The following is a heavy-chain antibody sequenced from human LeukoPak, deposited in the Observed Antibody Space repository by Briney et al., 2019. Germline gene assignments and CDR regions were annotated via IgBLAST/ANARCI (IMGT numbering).Heavy chain of an antibody. D-gene: IGHD3-10*01. CDR1: GGTFSNYV. V-gene: IGHV1-69*13. Sequence: ASVKVSCKASGGTFSNYVISWVRQAPGQGLEWMGGIIPIFGTPNYAQKFQGRVTITADESTSTAYMEVSSLRSEDTAVYYCARADYYGSGSYVFYYYIDVWGKGTTVTVSS. J-gene: IGHJ6*03. CDR2: IIPIFGTP. CDR3: ARADYYGSGSYVFYYYIDV.